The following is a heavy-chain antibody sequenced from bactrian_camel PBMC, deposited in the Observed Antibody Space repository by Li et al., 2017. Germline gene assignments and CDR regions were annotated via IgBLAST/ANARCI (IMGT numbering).Heavy chain of an antibody. V-gene: IGHV3S63*01. CDR1: GSTTIASYS. D-gene: IGHD1*01. J-gene: IGHJ6*01. CDR3: AAKSRRTMRFDWRGLLTEFDY. CDR2: IDGDGNT. Sequence: VQLVESGGGSVQAGGSLRLSCVVSGSTTIASYSMGWFRQAPGKEREGVACIDGDGNTDYEVSVKGRFTISQDNAKKTTFLQMDQLKTEDTAIYYCAAKSRRTMRFDWRGLLTEFDYWGQGTQVTVS.